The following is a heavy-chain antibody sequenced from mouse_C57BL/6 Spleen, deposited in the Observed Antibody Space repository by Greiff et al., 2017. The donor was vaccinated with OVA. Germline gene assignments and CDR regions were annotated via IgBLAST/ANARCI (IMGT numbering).Heavy chain of an antibody. CDR1: GYAFSSSW. J-gene: IGHJ4*01. CDR3: ANYYGYDGALYYYAMDY. CDR2: IYPGDGDT. D-gene: IGHD2-2*01. Sequence: VQLQQSGPELVKPGASVKISCKASGYAFSSSWMNWVKQRPGKGLEWIGRIYPGDGDTNYNGKFKGKATLTADKSSSTAYMQLSSLTSEDSAVYFCANYYGYDGALYYYAMDYWGQGTSVTVSS. V-gene: IGHV1-82*01.